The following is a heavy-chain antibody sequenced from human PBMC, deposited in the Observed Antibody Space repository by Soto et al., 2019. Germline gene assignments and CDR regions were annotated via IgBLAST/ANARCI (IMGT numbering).Heavy chain of an antibody. V-gene: IGHV4-39*01. Sequence: SETLSLTCTVSGGSVTNSSYYWGWIRQSPGKGLEWIGSVYYRGRSYSKSSVKSRVTISVDTSKNQFSLTLTSVTVADTAVYYCARRYAPRYSSGNNHFDLWGQGTLVTVSS. CDR3: ARRYAPRYSSGNNHFDL. CDR2: VYYRGRS. D-gene: IGHD6-19*01. CDR1: GGSVTNSSYY. J-gene: IGHJ4*02.